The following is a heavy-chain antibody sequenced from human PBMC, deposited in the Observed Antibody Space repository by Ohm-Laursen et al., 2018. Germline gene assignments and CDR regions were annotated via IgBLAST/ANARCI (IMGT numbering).Heavy chain of an antibody. CDR3: ARDHRWKLPGYYYYGMDV. Sequence: SLRLSCAASGFRYSDYYMSWIRQAPGQGLEWVSYISSSGSTIYYEDSVKGRFTISRDNAKNSLYLQMNSLRAEDTAVYYCARDHRWKLPGYYYYGMDVWGQGTTVTVSS. CDR2: ISSSGSTI. CDR1: GFRYSDYY. J-gene: IGHJ6*02. D-gene: IGHD1-26*01. V-gene: IGHV3-11*01.